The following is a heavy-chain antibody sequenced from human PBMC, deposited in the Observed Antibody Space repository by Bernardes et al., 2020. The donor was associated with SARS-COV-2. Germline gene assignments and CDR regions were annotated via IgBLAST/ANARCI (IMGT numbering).Heavy chain of an antibody. V-gene: IGHV3-7*01. CDR2: IKQDGSEK. CDR3: ARDDRYYYDSSGYYYENWFDP. D-gene: IGHD3-22*01. CDR1: GFTFSSYW. J-gene: IGHJ5*02. Sequence: GGSLRLSCAASGFTFSSYWMSWVRQAPGKGLEWVANIKQDGSEKYYVDSVKGRFTISRDNAKNSLYLQMNSLRAEDTAVYYCARDDRYYYDSSGYYYENWFDPWGQGTLVTVSS.